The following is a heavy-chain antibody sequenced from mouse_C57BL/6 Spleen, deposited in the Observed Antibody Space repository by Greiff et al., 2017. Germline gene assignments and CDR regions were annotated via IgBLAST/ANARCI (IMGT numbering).Heavy chain of an antibody. J-gene: IGHJ4*01. Sequence: EVQVVESGGGLVKPGGSLKLSCAASGFTFSDYGMHWVRQAPEKGLEWVAYISSGSSTIYYADTVKGRFTISRANAKNTLFLQMTSLRSEDTAMYYCAKDRDYYAMDYWGQGTSVTVSS. CDR3: AKDRDYYAMDY. CDR2: ISSGSSTI. V-gene: IGHV5-17*01. CDR1: GFTFSDYG.